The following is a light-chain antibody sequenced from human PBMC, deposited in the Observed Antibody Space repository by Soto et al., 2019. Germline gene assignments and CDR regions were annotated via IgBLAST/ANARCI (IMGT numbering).Light chain of an antibody. J-gene: IGKJ2*01. V-gene: IGKV3-20*01. CDR3: QQYGSSPPYT. Sequence: EIVLTQSPGTLSLSPGERATLSCRASQSVSSSYLAWYQQKPGQAPRLLIYGASSRATGIPDRFSGSGSGTYFTLTISRLAPEDFAVYYCQQYGSSPPYTFGQGTLLEIK. CDR2: GAS. CDR1: QSVSSSY.